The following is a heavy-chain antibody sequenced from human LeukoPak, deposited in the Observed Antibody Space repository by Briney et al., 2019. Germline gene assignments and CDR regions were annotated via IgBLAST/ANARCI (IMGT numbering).Heavy chain of an antibody. Sequence: PSETLSLTCTVSGGSISSYYWSWTRQPPGKGLEWIGYIYYSGSTNYNPSLKSRVTISVDTSKNQFSLKLSSVTAADTAVYYCARLSPRYYDSSGYYFWVPFDYWGQGTLVTVSS. CDR2: IYYSGST. CDR1: GGSISSYY. CDR3: ARLSPRYYDSSGYYFWVPFDY. V-gene: IGHV4-59*08. D-gene: IGHD3-22*01. J-gene: IGHJ4*02.